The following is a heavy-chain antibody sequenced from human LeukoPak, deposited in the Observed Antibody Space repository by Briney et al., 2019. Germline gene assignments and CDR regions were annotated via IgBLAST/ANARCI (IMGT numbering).Heavy chain of an antibody. V-gene: IGHV4-59*11. CDR3: ARGRLQLWSYFDF. J-gene: IGHJ4*02. CDR1: TGSLRGHY. D-gene: IGHD1-1*01. CDR2: VSQSGTT. Sequence: PSETLPLTCSVSTGSLRGHYWNWIRQAPGKGLEWTGYVSQSGTTNYNPSLKSRVTISADTSRNRFSLNLKPVTAADTAVYFCARGRLQLWSYFDFWGQGSLVSVSS.